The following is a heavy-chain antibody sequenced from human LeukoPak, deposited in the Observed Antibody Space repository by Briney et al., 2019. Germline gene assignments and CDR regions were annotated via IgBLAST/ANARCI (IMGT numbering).Heavy chain of an antibody. CDR2: ISSSGSTI. Sequence: GGSLRLSCAASGFTFSDYYMSWIRQAPGKGLAWVSYISSSGSTIYYADSVKGRFTISRDNAKNSLYLQMNSLRAEDTAVYYCARDFGDSSGYWLYYYYGMDVWGQGTTVTVSS. D-gene: IGHD3-22*01. CDR1: GFTFSDYY. CDR3: ARDFGDSSGYWLYYYYGMDV. V-gene: IGHV3-11*01. J-gene: IGHJ6*02.